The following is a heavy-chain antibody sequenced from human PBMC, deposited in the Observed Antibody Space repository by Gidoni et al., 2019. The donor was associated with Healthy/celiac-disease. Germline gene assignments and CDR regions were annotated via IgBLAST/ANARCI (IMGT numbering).Heavy chain of an antibody. D-gene: IGHD3-3*01. V-gene: IGHV4-61*02. CDR3: AREGAAYYDFWSEKIMYNWFDP. Sequence: QVQLQESGPGLVKPSQTLSLTCTVSGGSISSGRYYWRWIRQPAGKGLEWIGRIYTSGSTNYNPSLKSRVTISVDTSKNQFSLKLSSVTAADTAVYYCAREGAAYYDFWSEKIMYNWFDPWGQGTLVTVSS. CDR1: GGSISSGRYY. J-gene: IGHJ5*02. CDR2: IYTSGST.